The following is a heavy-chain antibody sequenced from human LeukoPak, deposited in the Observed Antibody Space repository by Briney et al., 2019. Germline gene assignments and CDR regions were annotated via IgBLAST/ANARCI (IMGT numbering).Heavy chain of an antibody. V-gene: IGHV1-46*01. CDR2: INPSGGST. D-gene: IGHD6-13*01. CDR1: GYTFTSYY. Sequence: ASVKVSCKASGYTFTSYYMHWVRQAPGQGLEWMGIINPSGGSTSYAQKFQGRVTMTRDTSTSTVYMELSSLRSGDTAVYYCARDDSIAAAGQPLNWFDPWGQGTLVTVSS. J-gene: IGHJ5*02. CDR3: ARDDSIAAAGQPLNWFDP.